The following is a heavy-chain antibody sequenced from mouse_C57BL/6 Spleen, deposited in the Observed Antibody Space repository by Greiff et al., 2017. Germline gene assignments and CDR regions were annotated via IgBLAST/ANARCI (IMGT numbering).Heavy chain of an antibody. Sequence: VQLQQPGAELVRPGSSVKLSCKASGYTFTSYWMHWVKQRPIQGLEWIGNIDPSDSETHYNQKFKDKATLTVDKSSSTAYMQLSSLTSEDSAVYYCARGGSSPWWYFDVWGTGTTVTVSS. V-gene: IGHV1-52*01. J-gene: IGHJ1*03. CDR1: GYTFTSYW. D-gene: IGHD1-1*01. CDR3: ARGGSSPWWYFDV. CDR2: IDPSDSET.